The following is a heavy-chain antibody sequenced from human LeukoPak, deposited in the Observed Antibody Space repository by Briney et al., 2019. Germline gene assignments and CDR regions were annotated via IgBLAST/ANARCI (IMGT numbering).Heavy chain of an antibody. CDR1: GFTLDEYA. V-gene: IGHV3-9*01. CDR2: ISWNSGSI. CDR3: AKGDCSSTSCYRTFDY. J-gene: IGHJ4*02. Sequence: GRSLRLSCAASGFTLDEYAMHWVRPAPGKGLERVGGISWNSGSIGYADSVKGRLTISRDNAKNSLYLQMNRLRAEDTALYYCAKGDCSSTSCYRTFDYWGQGTLVTVSS. D-gene: IGHD2-2*01.